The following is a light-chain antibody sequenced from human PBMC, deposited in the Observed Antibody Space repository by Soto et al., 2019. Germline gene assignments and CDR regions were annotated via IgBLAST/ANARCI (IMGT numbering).Light chain of an antibody. CDR3: QQSHGIPYT. J-gene: IGKJ2*01. V-gene: IGKV1-39*01. CDR1: QTISTY. CDR2: AAS. Sequence: DIQMTQSPSSLSASVGDRVTITCRASQTISTYLNWYQQNPGKAPKLLIYAASTLQSVVPSRFSCSASGTDFTLTISSLQPEDFATYYCQQSHGIPYTFGQGTKLEIK.